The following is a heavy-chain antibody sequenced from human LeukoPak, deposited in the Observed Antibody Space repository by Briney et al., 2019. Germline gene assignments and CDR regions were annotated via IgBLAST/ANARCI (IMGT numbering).Heavy chain of an antibody. CDR3: ARFSGYYYPIDY. CDR1: GYTFTSYG. Sequence: SVKVSCKASGYTFTSYGISWVRQAPGQGPEWMGGIIPIFGTANYAQKFQGRVTITADKSTSTAYMELSSLRSEDTAVYYCARFSGYYYPIDYWGQGTLVTVSS. J-gene: IGHJ4*02. CDR2: IIPIFGTA. V-gene: IGHV1-69*06. D-gene: IGHD3-22*01.